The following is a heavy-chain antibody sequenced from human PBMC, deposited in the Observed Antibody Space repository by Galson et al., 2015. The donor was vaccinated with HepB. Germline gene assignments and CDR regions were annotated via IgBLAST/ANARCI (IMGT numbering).Heavy chain of an antibody. CDR1: GYTFSADT. CDR3: ARSTVTTNSDWFDP. V-gene: IGHV1-18*01. J-gene: IGHJ5*02. D-gene: IGHD4-11*01. CDR2: INVYNGKT. Sequence: SVKVSCKASGYTFSADTINWVRQAQGQGPEWMGRINVYNGKTNYAQRFQGRVTMTTDTSTSTAYMELRSLRSDDTAVYYCARSTVTTNSDWFDPWGQGTLVTVSS.